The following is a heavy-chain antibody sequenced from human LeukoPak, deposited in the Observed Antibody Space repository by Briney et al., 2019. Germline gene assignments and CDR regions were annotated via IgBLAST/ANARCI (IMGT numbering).Heavy chain of an antibody. Sequence: SETLSLTCTVSGGSISSYYWSWIRQPPGKGLEWLGYIYYSGSTYYNPSLKSRVTISVDTSKNQFSLKLSSVTAADTAVYYCARSGRYYGSGSGPDAFDIWGQGTMVTVSS. V-gene: IGHV4-59*01. CDR2: IYYSGST. D-gene: IGHD3-10*01. CDR1: GGSISSYY. CDR3: ARSGRYYGSGSGPDAFDI. J-gene: IGHJ3*02.